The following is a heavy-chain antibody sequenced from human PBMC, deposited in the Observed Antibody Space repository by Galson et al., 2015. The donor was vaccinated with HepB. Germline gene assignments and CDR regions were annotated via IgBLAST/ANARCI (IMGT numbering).Heavy chain of an antibody. J-gene: IGHJ4*02. CDR3: ARDGSAMAYFDY. V-gene: IGHV3-21*01. CDR1: GFTFSSYS. Sequence: SLRLSCAASGFTFSSYSMNWVRQAPGKGLEWVSSISSSSSYVYYADSVKGRFTISRDNAKSSLYLQMNSLRAEDTAVYYCARDGSAMAYFDYWGQGTLVTVSS. CDR2: ISSSSSYV. D-gene: IGHD2-2*03.